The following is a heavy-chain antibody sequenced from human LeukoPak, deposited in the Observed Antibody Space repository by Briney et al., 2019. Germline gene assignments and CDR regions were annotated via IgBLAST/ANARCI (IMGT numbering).Heavy chain of an antibody. V-gene: IGHV4-59*01. Sequence: PSETLSLTCTVSGDSISSYYWSWIRQPPGKGLEWIGYIYYSGSTNYNPSLKSRVTISVDTSKNQFSLKLSSVTAADTAVYYCARNDILTGPGDAFDIWGQGTMVTVSS. D-gene: IGHD3-9*01. J-gene: IGHJ3*02. CDR1: GDSISSYY. CDR3: ARNDILTGPGDAFDI. CDR2: IYYSGST.